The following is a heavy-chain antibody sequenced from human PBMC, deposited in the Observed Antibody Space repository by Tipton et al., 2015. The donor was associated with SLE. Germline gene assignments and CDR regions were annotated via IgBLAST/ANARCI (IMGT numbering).Heavy chain of an antibody. V-gene: IGHV4-59*01. Sequence: TLSLTCTVSGGSMNDYYWSWVRQPPGKGLEWIGYIYYTGSSNHNPSLQGRVTMSVDMSKNQFSLSVNSVTAADTAVYYCARSMLTTKRVFDYWGQGTLVTVSS. D-gene: IGHD3-16*01. CDR3: ARSMLTTKRVFDY. CDR2: IYYTGSS. CDR1: GGSMNDYY. J-gene: IGHJ4*02.